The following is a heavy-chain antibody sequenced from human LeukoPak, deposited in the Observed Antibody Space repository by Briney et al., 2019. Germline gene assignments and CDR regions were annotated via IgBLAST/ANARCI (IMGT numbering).Heavy chain of an antibody. V-gene: IGHV1-69*04. J-gene: IGHJ5*02. CDR2: IIPILGIA. D-gene: IGHD2-8*01. CDR3: ARGYCTNGVCWGETGNWFDP. CDR1: GGTFSSYA. Sequence: SVKVSCKASGGTFSSYAISWVRQAPGQGLEWMGRIIPILGIANYAQKFQGRVTITADKSTSTAYMELSSLRSEDTAVYYCARGYCTNGVCWGETGNWFDPWGQGTLVTVSS.